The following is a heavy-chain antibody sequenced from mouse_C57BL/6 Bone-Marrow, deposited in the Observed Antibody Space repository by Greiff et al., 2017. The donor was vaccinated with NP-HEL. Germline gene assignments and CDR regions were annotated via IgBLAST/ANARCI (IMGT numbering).Heavy chain of an antibody. V-gene: IGHV1-81*01. CDR2: IYPRSGNT. CDR1: GYTFTSYG. Sequence: VQLQQSGAELARPGASVKLSCKASGYTFTSYGISWVKQRTGQGLEWIGAIYPRSGNTYYNEKFKGKATLSADKSSSTAYMELRSLTSEDSAVYFFASQYDYKDYWGQGTTLTVSS. D-gene: IGHD2-4*01. J-gene: IGHJ2*01. CDR3: ASQYDYKDY.